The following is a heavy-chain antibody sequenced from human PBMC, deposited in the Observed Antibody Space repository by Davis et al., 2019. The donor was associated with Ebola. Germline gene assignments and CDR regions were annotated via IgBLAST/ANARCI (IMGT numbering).Heavy chain of an antibody. CDR2: IRSKAYGGTT. V-gene: IGHV3-49*04. J-gene: IGHJ6*02. D-gene: IGHD1-26*01. CDR1: GFTFGDYA. CDR3: TREPLVGARRGMDV. Sequence: PGGSLRLSCTASGFTFGDYAMSWVRQAPGKGLEWIGFIRSKAYGGTTEYAASVQGRSTISRDDSRSIAYLQMNSLRTGDTADYYCTREPLVGARRGMDVWGQGTTVTVSS.